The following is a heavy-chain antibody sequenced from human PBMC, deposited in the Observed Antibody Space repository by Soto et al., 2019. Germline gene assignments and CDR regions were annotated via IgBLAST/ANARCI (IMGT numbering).Heavy chain of an antibody. CDR3: ARIPHYYGSGSKADY. Sequence: ASVKVSCKASGYTFTSYGISWVRQAPGQGLEWMGWISAYNGNTNYAQKLQGRVTMTTDTSTSTAYMELRSLRSDDTAVYYCARIPHYYGSGSKADYWGQGTLVTVS. CDR2: ISAYNGNT. CDR1: GYTFTSYG. V-gene: IGHV1-18*01. D-gene: IGHD3-10*01. J-gene: IGHJ4*02.